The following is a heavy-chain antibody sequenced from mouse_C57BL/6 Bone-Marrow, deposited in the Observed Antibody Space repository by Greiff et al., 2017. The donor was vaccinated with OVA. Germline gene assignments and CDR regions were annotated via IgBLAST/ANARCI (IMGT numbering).Heavy chain of an antibody. D-gene: IGHD1-1*01. Sequence: VQLQQPGAELVKPGASVKLSCKASGYTFTSYWMHWVKQRPGQGLEWIGMIHPNSGSTNYNEKVKSKATLTVDKSSSTAYSQLISLTSEDSAVYYCARWPGYYGISYAYYFDYWGQGTTLTVSS. CDR1: GYTFTSYW. J-gene: IGHJ2*01. V-gene: IGHV1-64*01. CDR3: ARWPGYYGISYAYYFDY. CDR2: IHPNSGST.